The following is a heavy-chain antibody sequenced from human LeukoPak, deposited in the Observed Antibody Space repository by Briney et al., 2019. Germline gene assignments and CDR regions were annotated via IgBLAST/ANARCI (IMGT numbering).Heavy chain of an antibody. J-gene: IGHJ4*02. Sequence: GGSLRLSCAASGFTFSSYAMHWVRQAPGKGLEWVAVISYDGSNKYYADSVKGRFTTSRDNSKNTLYLQMNSLRAEDTAVYYCARTTVTRYYFDYWGQGTLVTVSS. D-gene: IGHD4-17*01. CDR3: ARTTVTRYYFDY. V-gene: IGHV3-30*04. CDR2: ISYDGSNK. CDR1: GFTFSSYA.